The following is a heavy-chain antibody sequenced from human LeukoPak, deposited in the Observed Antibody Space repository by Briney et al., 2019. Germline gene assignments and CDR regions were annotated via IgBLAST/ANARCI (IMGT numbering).Heavy chain of an antibody. V-gene: IGHV3-48*03. CDR3: AAVIDY. Sequence: GGSLRLSCAASGFTFSSYEMNWIRQAPGKGLEWISYISNSGSTKYYADSVKGRFTISRDNAKNSLYLQMNSLRAEDTAVYYCAAVIDYWGQGTLVTVSS. J-gene: IGHJ4*02. CDR1: GFTFSSYE. CDR2: ISNSGSTK.